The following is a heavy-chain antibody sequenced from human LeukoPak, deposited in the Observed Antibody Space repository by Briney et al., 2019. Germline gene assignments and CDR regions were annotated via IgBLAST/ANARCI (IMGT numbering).Heavy chain of an antibody. J-gene: IGHJ6*02. V-gene: IGHV3-23*01. CDR2: ISASGSST. D-gene: IGHD6-6*01. CDR1: GFTFSSYA. CDR3: GKGSSSSPYYGMDV. Sequence: PGGSLRLSCAASGFTFSSYAMSWVRQAPGKGLEWVSTISASGSSTYYADSVKGRFTISRDNSKNSLSLQMNSLRTEDTALYYCGKGSSSSPYYGMDVWGQGTTVTVSS.